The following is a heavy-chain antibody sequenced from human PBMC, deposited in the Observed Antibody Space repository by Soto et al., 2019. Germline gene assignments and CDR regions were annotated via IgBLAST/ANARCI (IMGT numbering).Heavy chain of an antibody. V-gene: IGHV1-46*01. CDR1: GYTVTSYF. CDR2: INPNGDRT. CDR3: ASPRVGHDAFAF. J-gene: IGHJ3*01. D-gene: IGHD1-26*01. Sequence: QVQLVQSGAEVREPGASVKVSCKVSGYTVTSYFIHWVRQAPGQGLEWMGVINPNGDRTNYAQNFQGRLTMTRDTSTSTVYMKLTSLRSEDTAVYFCASPRVGHDAFAFWGQGTMVTVSA.